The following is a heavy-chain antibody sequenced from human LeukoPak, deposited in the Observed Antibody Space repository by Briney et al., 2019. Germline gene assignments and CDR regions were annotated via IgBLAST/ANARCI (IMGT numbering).Heavy chain of an antibody. J-gene: IGHJ5*02. Sequence: SETLSLTCAVYGGSFSGYYWSWIRQPPGKGLEWIGEINHSGSTNYNPSLKSRVTISVDTSKNQFSLQLNSVTPEDTAVYYCARATPGENMLYNWFDPWGQGTLVTVSS. D-gene: IGHD3-10*01. CDR1: GGSFSGYY. V-gene: IGHV4-34*01. CDR2: INHSGST. CDR3: ARATPGENMLYNWFDP.